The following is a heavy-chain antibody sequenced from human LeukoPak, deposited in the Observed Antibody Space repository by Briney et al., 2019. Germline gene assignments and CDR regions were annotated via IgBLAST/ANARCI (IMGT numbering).Heavy chain of an antibody. CDR2: ISGSVATT. Sequence: PGGSLRHSCVASVFTFSSCAVTWVRPAPGKGLEWVSSISGSVATTYYADSVKGRFTISRDNSNNTVYLQMNSLRAEDTAVYYCAKTAVPGTRHSDYWGQGTLVTVSS. D-gene: IGHD6-19*01. J-gene: IGHJ4*02. CDR1: VFTFSSCA. V-gene: IGHV3-23*01. CDR3: AKTAVPGTRHSDY.